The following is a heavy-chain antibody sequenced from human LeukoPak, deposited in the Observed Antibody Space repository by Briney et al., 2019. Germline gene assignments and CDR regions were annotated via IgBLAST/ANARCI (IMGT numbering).Heavy chain of an antibody. V-gene: IGHV4-34*01. CDR2: IDHSGST. D-gene: IGHD6-19*01. CDR1: GGSFSGYH. Sequence: SETLSLTCAVYGGSFSGYHWNWIRQPPGKGLEWIGEIDHSGSTNYNPSLKSRVTISVDTSKNQFSLNLSSVTAADTAEYFCARGVRIAVAAPHLNYWGQGTLVTVSS. CDR3: ARGVRIAVAAPHLNY. J-gene: IGHJ4*02.